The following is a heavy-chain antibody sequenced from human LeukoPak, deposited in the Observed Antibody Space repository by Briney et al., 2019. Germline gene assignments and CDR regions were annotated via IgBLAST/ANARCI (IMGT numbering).Heavy chain of an antibody. CDR2: IYWDDDK. CDR1: GFSLSTSGVG. CDR3: AHIRGGGNSGLFDY. D-gene: IGHD4-23*01. V-gene: IGHV2-5*02. Sequence: SGPTLVNPTQTLTLTCTFSGFSLSTSGVGVGWIRQPPGKALEWLALIYWDDDKRYSPSLKSRITITKDTSKNQVVLTMTNMDPVDTGTYYCAHIRGGGNSGLFDYWGQGTLVTVSS. J-gene: IGHJ4*02.